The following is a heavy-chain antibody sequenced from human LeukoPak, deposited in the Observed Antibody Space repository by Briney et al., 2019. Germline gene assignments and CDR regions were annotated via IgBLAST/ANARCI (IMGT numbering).Heavy chain of an antibody. Sequence: SQTLSLTCAISGDSVFSKSAAWNWIRQSPSRGLEWLGRTYYRSKWYNDYAVPVKSRITINPDTSKNQFSLQLNSVAPEDTAVYFCARVKEEFTSGSAFDIWGQGTMVTVSS. J-gene: IGHJ3*02. D-gene: IGHD1-26*01. V-gene: IGHV6-1*01. CDR1: GDSVFSKSAA. CDR3: ARVKEEFTSGSAFDI. CDR2: TYYRSKWYN.